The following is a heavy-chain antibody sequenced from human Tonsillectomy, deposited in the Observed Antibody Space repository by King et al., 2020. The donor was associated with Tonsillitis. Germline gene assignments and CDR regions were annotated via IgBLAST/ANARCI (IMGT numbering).Heavy chain of an antibody. CDR2: INTTGST. CDR1: GDSFSSYY. J-gene: IGHJ5*02. D-gene: IGHD2-15*01. CDR3: ARDLYVGYP. Sequence: QLQESGPGLVKPSETLSLTCSVSGDSFSSYYWSWIRQPAGKGLEWIGRINTTGSTNYNPSLKSRVTMSVDMSKNQFSLKLTSVTAADTAVYYCARDLYVGYPWGQGTLVTVSS. V-gene: IGHV4-4*07.